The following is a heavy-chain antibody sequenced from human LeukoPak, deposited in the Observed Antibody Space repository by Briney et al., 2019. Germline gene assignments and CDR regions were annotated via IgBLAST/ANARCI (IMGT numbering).Heavy chain of an antibody. CDR2: MNSGGKT. CDR3: AKEAAGRYYDSSGPTFDY. J-gene: IGHJ4*02. V-gene: IGHV3-23*01. CDR1: GFTFSSYG. D-gene: IGHD3-22*01. Sequence: GGSLRLSCAASGFTFSSYGMTWVRQAPGKGLEWVSSMNSGGKTYYADSVKGRFTISRDNSKNTLYLQMYSLRAEDTAVYYCAKEAAGRYYDSSGPTFDYWGQGTLVTVSS.